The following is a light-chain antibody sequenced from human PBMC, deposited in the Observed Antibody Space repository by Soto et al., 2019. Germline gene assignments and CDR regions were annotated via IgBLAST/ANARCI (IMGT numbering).Light chain of an antibody. V-gene: IGLV8-61*01. CDR2: STN. CDR3: VLYMGSGIWV. CDR1: SGSVSTSYY. Sequence: QTVVTQEPSFSVSPGGTVTLTCGLSSGSVSTSYYPSWYQQTPGQAPRTLIYSTNTRSSGVPDRFSGSILGNKAALTITGAQADDESHYYCVLYMGSGIWVFGGGTKL. J-gene: IGLJ3*02.